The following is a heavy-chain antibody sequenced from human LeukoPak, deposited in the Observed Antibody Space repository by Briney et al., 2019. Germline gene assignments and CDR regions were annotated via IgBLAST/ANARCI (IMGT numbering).Heavy chain of an antibody. J-gene: IGHJ5*01. CDR1: GYTFTSYG. V-gene: IGHV1-69*05. CDR3: ARGFSSSWFDY. CDR2: IIPIFGTA. Sequence: GASVKVSCKASGYTFTSYGISWVRQAPGQGLEWMGGIIPIFGTANYAQKFQGRVTITTDESTSTAYMELSSLRSEDTAVYYCARGFSSSWFDYWGQGTLLTVSS. D-gene: IGHD6-13*01.